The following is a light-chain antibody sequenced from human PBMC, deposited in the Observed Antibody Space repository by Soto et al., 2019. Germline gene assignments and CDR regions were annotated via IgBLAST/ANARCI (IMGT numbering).Light chain of an antibody. CDR2: DVK. Sequence: QSVLTQPASVSGSPGQSITISCTGTSNDIGSYTSVSWYQHHPGKAPQLVIFDVKNRPSGVSHRFSGSKSGSTASLTISGLLPEDEADYFCASYTTTHSWVFGGGTKLTVL. CDR3: ASYTTTHSWV. CDR1: SNDIGSYTS. V-gene: IGLV2-14*01. J-gene: IGLJ3*02.